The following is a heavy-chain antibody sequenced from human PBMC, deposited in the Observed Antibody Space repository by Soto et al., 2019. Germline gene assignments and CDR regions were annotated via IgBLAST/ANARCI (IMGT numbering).Heavy chain of an antibody. CDR2: ISAYNGNT. CDR1: GYTFTSYG. Sequence: ASVKVSCKASGYTFTSYGISWVRQAPGQGLEWMGWISAYNGNTNYAQKLQGRVTMTTDTSTSTAYMELRSLRSDDTAVYYCARDPGRNKQEALDYWGQGTLVTVSS. V-gene: IGHV1-18*01. CDR3: ARDPGRNKQEALDY. D-gene: IGHD1-1*01. J-gene: IGHJ4*02.